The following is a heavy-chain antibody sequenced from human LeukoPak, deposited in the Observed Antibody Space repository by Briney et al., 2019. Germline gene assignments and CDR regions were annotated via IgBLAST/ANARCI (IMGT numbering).Heavy chain of an antibody. CDR3: ARVRIEAAGRGLDY. CDR2: VSPYSGDT. CDR1: GYTFTGHY. D-gene: IGHD6-13*01. Sequence: PGASVKVSCKASGYTFTGHYMHWVRQAPGQGLEWMGWVSPYSGDTNYAQSFQGRVTMTRDTSISTVYMELSSLTSDDTAVYFCARVRIEAAGRGLDYWGQGTPVTVSS. V-gene: IGHV1-2*02. J-gene: IGHJ4*02.